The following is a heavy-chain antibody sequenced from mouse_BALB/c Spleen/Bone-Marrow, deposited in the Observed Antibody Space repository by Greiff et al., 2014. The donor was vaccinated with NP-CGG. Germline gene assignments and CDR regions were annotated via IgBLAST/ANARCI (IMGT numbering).Heavy chain of an antibody. V-gene: IGHV1-61*01. CDR3: ARWGAYFDH. Sequence: VKLQESGAELVRPGTPVKLSCKASGYTFTSYWMNWVKQRPGRGLEWIGRIDPSDSETHYNQKFKDKATLTVDKSSSTAYIQLSSLTSEDSAVYYCARWGAYFDHWGQGTTLTVSS. CDR1: GYTFTSYW. CDR2: IDPSDSET. J-gene: IGHJ2*01.